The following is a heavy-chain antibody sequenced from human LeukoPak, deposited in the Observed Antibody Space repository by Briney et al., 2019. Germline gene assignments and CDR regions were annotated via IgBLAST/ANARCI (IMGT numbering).Heavy chain of an antibody. CDR1: GGSISTYY. J-gene: IGHJ4*02. D-gene: IGHD2-15*01. Sequence: SETLSLTCTVSGGSISTYYWSWIRQPPGKGLEWIGYIYYSGSTNYNPTLRSRVTISVETSKNQFSLKVNFVTAADTAVYYCVRVSGSDDDYWGQGTLVTVSS. CDR3: VRVSGSDDDY. V-gene: IGHV4-59*01. CDR2: IYYSGST.